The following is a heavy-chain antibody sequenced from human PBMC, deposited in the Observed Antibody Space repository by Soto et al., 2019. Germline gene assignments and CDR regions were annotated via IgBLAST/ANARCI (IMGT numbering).Heavy chain of an antibody. J-gene: IGHJ4*02. CDR3: ASYRYRDYYFDY. Sequence: SETLSLTCTVSGGSISSSSYYWGWIRQPPGKGLEWIGSIYYSGSTYYNPSLKSRVTISVDTSKNQFSLKLSSVTAADTAVYYCASYRYRDYYFDYWGQGTLVTVSS. D-gene: IGHD2-2*02. CDR1: GGSISSSSYY. V-gene: IGHV4-39*01. CDR2: IYYSGST.